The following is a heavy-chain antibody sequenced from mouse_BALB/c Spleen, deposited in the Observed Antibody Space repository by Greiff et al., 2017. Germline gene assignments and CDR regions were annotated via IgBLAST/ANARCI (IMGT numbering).Heavy chain of an antibody. CDR3: ARGVYYRYDVGYFDY. CDR2: INSNGGST. CDR1: GFTFSSSG. V-gene: IGHV5-6-3*01. D-gene: IGHD2-14*01. Sequence: EVMLVESGGGLVQPGGSLKLSCAASGFTFSSSGMSWVRQTPDKRLELVATINSNGGSTYYPDSVKGRFTISRDNAKNTLYLQMSSLKSEDTAMYYCARGVYYRYDVGYFDYWGQGTTLTVSS. J-gene: IGHJ2*01.